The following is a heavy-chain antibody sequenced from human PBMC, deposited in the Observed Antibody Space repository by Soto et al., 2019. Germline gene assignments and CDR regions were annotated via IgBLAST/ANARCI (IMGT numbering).Heavy chain of an antibody. CDR1: GGTFSSYA. V-gene: IGHV1-69*13. Sequence: SVKVSCKASGGTFSSYAISWVRQAPGQGLEWMGGIIPIFGTADYAQKFQGRVTITADESTSTAYMELSSLRSEDTAVYYCASHGYSYAYIFDYWGQGTLVTVSS. CDR2: IIPIFGTA. J-gene: IGHJ4*02. D-gene: IGHD5-18*01. CDR3: ASHGYSYAYIFDY.